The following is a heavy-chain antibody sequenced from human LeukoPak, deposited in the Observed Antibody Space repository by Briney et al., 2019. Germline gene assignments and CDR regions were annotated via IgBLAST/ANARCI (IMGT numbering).Heavy chain of an antibody. J-gene: IGHJ4*02. CDR2: ISYDGSNK. Sequence: PGGSLRLSCAASGFTFSSYGMHWVRQAPGKGLEWVAVISYDGSNKYYADSVKGRFTISRDNSKNTLYLQMNSLRAEDTAVYYCAKDRVGATTPDYWGQGTLVTVSS. D-gene: IGHD1-26*01. CDR1: GFTFSSYG. V-gene: IGHV3-30*18. CDR3: AKDRVGATTPDY.